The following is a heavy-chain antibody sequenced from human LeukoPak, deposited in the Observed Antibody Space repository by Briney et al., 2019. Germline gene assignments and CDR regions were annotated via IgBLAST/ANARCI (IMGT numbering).Heavy chain of an antibody. D-gene: IGHD4-11*01. CDR3: ARWGNDYSQFDS. Sequence: PGGSLRLSCAASGFTFSSYAMSWVRQAPGKGLEWVSGISGSGDNTYYADSVKGRFTISRDNSKNTLFLQMNSLRTEDTAVYFCARWGNDYSQFDSWGQGTLVTVS. J-gene: IGHJ4*02. V-gene: IGHV3-23*01. CDR1: GFTFSSYA. CDR2: ISGSGDNT.